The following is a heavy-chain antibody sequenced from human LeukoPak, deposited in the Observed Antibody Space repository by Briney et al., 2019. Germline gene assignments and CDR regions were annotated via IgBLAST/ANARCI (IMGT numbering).Heavy chain of an antibody. Sequence: SGGSLRLSCVASGFTFDDYAMHWVRQAPGKGLEWVSGISWNSGSIGYADSVKGRFTISRDNAKNSLYLQMNSLRAEDTALYYCAKSNRGYYDSSGYYPPLGYYYGMDVWGQGTTVTVSS. CDR2: ISWNSGSI. D-gene: IGHD3-22*01. J-gene: IGHJ6*02. CDR1: GFTFDDYA. CDR3: AKSNRGYYDSSGYYPPLGYYYGMDV. V-gene: IGHV3-9*01.